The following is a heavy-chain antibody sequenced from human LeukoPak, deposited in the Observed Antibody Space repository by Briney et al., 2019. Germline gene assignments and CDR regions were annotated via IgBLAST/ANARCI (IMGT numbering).Heavy chain of an antibody. V-gene: IGHV3-74*01. Sequence: GSLRLSCAASGFTFSSYWMHWVRQAPGKGLVWVSGISSDGTGTTYTDSVKGQFTISRDNTKNTLYLQLNSLRAEDTAVYYCARDSEMATISPWDYFDYWGQGTLVTVSS. CDR2: ISSDGTGT. CDR1: GFTFSSYW. CDR3: ARDSEMATISPWDYFDY. D-gene: IGHD5-24*01. J-gene: IGHJ4*02.